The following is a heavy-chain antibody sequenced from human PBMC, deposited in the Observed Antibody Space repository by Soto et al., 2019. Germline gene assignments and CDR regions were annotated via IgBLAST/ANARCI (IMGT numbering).Heavy chain of an antibody. CDR1: GGSISSAGYY. V-gene: IGHV4-31*03. CDR2: IYYSGST. Sequence: PSETLSLTCTVSGGSISSAGYYWSWIRQHPGKGLEWIGYIYYSGSTHYNPSPKSRVTISVDTSKHQFSLKLSSVTAADTAVYYCARTFNYDLLTGYSLWGQGTLVTVSS. CDR3: ARTFNYDLLTGYSL. J-gene: IGHJ1*01. D-gene: IGHD3-9*01.